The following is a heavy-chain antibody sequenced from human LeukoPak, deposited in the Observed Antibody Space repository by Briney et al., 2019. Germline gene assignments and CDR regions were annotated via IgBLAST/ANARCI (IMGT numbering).Heavy chain of an antibody. V-gene: IGHV3-20*04. D-gene: IGHD3-22*01. CDR1: GFTFEDYG. CDR2: VNWNGGTT. CDR3: ARGPHYYDSSGYGAFDM. J-gene: IGHJ3*02. Sequence: PGGSLRLSCAASGFTFEDYGMTWVRQAPGKGLEWVSGVNWNGGTTGHADSVKGRFTIARDNAKSSLYLQMNSVTAEDTALYYCARGPHYYDSSGYGAFDMWGQGTMVIVSS.